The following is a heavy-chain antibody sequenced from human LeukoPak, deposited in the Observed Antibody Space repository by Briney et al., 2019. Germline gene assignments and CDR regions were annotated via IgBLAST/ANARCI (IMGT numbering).Heavy chain of an antibody. D-gene: IGHD4-17*01. CDR2: ISAYNGNT. V-gene: IGHV1-18*01. CDR1: GGTFSSYA. CDR3: ARYYGDHYYYYYMDV. J-gene: IGHJ6*03. Sequence: ASVKVSCKASGGTFSSYAISWVRQAPGQGLEWMGWISAYNGNTNYAQKLQGRVTMTTDTSTTTAYMELRSLRSDDTAVYYCARYYGDHYYYYYMDVWGKGTTVTVSS.